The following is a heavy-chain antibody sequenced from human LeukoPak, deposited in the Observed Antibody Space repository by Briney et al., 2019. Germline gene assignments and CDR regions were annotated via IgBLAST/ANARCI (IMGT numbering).Heavy chain of an antibody. CDR2: IKNDGYET. J-gene: IGHJ5*02. CDR1: GFTFSSYW. V-gene: IGHV3-74*01. CDR3: AKGWEFRVVIPAAVS. Sequence: GGSLRLSCAASGFTFSSYWMHWVRQAPGKGLMWVSRIKNDGYETNYADSMKGRFTISRDNSKNTLSLQMNSLRAEDTAVYFCAKGWEFRVVIPAAVSWGQGTLVTVSS. D-gene: IGHD3-3*01.